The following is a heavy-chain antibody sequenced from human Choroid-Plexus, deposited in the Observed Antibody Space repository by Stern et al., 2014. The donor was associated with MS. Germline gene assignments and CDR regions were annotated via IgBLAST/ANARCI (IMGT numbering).Heavy chain of an antibody. V-gene: IGHV1-2*02. CDR1: GYIFTGYY. D-gene: IGHD3-3*01. J-gene: IGHJ6*02. CDR3: ARDQRGITIFGVVTDYYYLGMDV. Sequence: QLGESGAEVKKPGASVKVSCKTSGYIFTGYYIHWGRQAPGQGLEWMAWVHPNTGGTKYAQKFQGRVTMSRDTSISTAYVELSSLTSDDTAVYYCARDQRGITIFGVVTDYYYLGMDVWGQGTTVTVSS. CDR2: VHPNTGGT.